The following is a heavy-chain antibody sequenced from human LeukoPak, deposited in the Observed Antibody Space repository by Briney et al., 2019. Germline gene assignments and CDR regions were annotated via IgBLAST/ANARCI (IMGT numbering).Heavy chain of an antibody. D-gene: IGHD5-18*01. CDR1: GFTFGSHA. V-gene: IGHV3-23*01. J-gene: IGHJ4*02. CDR2: IFGSGGSP. Sequence: GGSLRLSCEASGFTFGSHAMYWVRQAPGKGLEGGAGIFGSGGSPHYADSVKGRFTISRDNSRNTVYLQINSLRADDTAVYYCGKTTVGYSSGQKPAWPVDYWGQGTLVTVSS. CDR3: GKTTVGYSSGQKPAWPVDY.